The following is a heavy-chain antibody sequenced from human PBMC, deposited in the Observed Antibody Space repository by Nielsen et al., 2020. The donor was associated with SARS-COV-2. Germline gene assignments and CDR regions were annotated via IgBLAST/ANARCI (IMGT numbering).Heavy chain of an antibody. Sequence: SETLSLTCAVSGDSISSSNWWSWVRQPPGKGLEWIGEIYHSGNTNYNPSPKSRVTISVDKSKNQFSLRLISVTAADTAVYYCARLLTNTGNYFRFDPWGQGTLVTVSS. J-gene: IGHJ5*02. CDR3: ARLLTNTGNYFRFDP. CDR1: GDSISSSNW. V-gene: IGHV4-4*02. CDR2: IYHSGNT. D-gene: IGHD1-26*01.